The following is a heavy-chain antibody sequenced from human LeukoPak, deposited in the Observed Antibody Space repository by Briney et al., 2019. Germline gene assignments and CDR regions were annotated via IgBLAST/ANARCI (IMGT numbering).Heavy chain of an antibody. J-gene: IGHJ4*02. V-gene: IGHV3-23*01. CDR1: GFTFSSYA. CDR2: ISGSGGST. D-gene: IGHD3-9*01. CDR3: AKDSPPPPVLRYFDWLLFPDY. Sequence: GGSLRLSCAASGFTFSSYAMSWVRQAPGKGLEWVSAISGSGGSTYYADSVKGRFTISRDNSKNTLYLQMNSLRAEDTAVYYCAKDSPPPPVLRYFDWLLFPDYWGQGTLVTVSS.